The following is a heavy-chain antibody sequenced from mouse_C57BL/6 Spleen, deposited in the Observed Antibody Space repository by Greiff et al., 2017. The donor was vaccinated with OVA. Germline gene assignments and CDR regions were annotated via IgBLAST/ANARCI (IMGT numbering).Heavy chain of an antibody. Sequence: VQLQQPGAELVKPGASVKLSCKASGYTFTSYWMQWVKQRPGQGLEWIGEIDPSDSYTNYNQKFKGKATLTVDTSSSTAYMQLSSLTSEDSVVYYCARGGFDYWGQGTTLTVSS. CDR3: ARGGFDY. CDR2: IDPSDSYT. V-gene: IGHV1-50*01. J-gene: IGHJ2*01. CDR1: GYTFTSYW.